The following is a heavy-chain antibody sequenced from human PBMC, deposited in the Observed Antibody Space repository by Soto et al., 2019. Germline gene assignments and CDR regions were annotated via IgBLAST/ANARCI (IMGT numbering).Heavy chain of an antibody. D-gene: IGHD6-19*01. CDR2: INAGNGNT. J-gene: IGHJ5*02. CDR1: GYTFTGYY. Sequence: QVQLVQSGAEVKKPGASVKVSCKASGYTFTGYYMHWVRQAPGQGLEWMGWINAGNGNTKYSQKFQGRVTITRDTSASTAYMELSSLRSEDTAVYYCALGSGWYTEFDPWGQGTLVTVSS. V-gene: IGHV1-3*01. CDR3: ALGSGWYTEFDP.